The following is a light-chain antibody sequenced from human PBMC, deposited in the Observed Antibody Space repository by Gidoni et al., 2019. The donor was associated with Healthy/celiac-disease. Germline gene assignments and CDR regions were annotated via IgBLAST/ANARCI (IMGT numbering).Light chain of an antibody. Sequence: EIVLTQSPATLSLSPGERATLSCRASQSVSSYLAWYQQKPGQAPRLLIYDASNRATGIPARFSGSWSGTDFTLTISSLEPEDFAVYYCQQRSNWPPVFGQGTKLEIK. CDR2: DAS. J-gene: IGKJ2*01. CDR3: QQRSNWPPV. CDR1: QSVSSY. V-gene: IGKV3-11*01.